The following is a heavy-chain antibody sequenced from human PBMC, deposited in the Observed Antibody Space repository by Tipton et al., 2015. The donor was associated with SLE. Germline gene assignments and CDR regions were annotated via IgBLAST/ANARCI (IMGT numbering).Heavy chain of an antibody. J-gene: IGHJ3*02. Sequence: QVQLVQSGAEVKKPGASVKVSCQASGYTFTTLAITWVRQAPGQGLEWMGWINPNSGNTKSAQNFQGRVTMTADTSISAADMELSRLRSDDTAVYFCARWSHYPINAFDMWGQGTLITVSS. V-gene: IGHV1-2*02. CDR1: GYTFTTLA. CDR3: ARWSHYPINAFDM. CDR2: INPNSGNT. D-gene: IGHD3-10*01.